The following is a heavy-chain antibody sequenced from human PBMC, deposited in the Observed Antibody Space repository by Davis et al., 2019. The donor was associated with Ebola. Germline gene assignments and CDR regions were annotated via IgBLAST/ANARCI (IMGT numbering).Heavy chain of an antibody. D-gene: IGHD6-6*01. CDR2: IYYSGST. Sequence: PGGSLRLSCTVSGGSISSHYWSWIRQPPGKGLEWIGYIYYSGSTNYNPSLKSRVTISVDRSKNQFSLKLSSVTAADTAVYYCARSGGYSSSSGFFDYWGQGTLVTVSS. CDR3: ARSGGYSSSSGFFDY. CDR1: GGSISSHY. J-gene: IGHJ4*02. V-gene: IGHV4-59*11.